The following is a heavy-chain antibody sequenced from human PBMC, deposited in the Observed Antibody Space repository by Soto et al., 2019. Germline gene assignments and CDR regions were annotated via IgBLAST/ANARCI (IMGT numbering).Heavy chain of an antibody. J-gene: IGHJ3*02. CDR2: ISNDGGDK. CDR1: GFTLGTYG. Sequence: QVQLAESGGGVVQPGRSLTLTCAASGFTLGTYGMHWVRQAPGKGLEWVAVISNDGGDKYYSDSVMGRFTISRDNSKNTLFLQMNSLRAEDTAVYFCPQEFFDSSGFYPSLDALDIWGQGTVVTVSS. D-gene: IGHD3-22*01. V-gene: IGHV3-30*18. CDR3: PQEFFDSSGFYPSLDALDI.